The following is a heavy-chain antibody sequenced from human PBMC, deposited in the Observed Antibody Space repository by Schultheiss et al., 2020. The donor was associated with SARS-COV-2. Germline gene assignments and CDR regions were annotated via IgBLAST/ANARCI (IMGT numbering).Heavy chain of an antibody. Sequence: SETLSLTCTVSGGSISGGGYCWSWIRQPPGKGLEWIGYIYSSGSTNYNPSLKSRVTISVDTSKNQFSLRLSSVTAADTAVYYCARNDYGDYVFGYWGQGTLVTVSS. J-gene: IGHJ4*02. CDR3: ARNDYGDYVFGY. V-gene: IGHV4-61*08. D-gene: IGHD4-17*01. CDR1: GGSISGGGYC. CDR2: IYSSGST.